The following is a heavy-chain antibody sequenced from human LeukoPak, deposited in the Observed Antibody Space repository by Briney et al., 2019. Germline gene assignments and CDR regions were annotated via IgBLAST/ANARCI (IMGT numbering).Heavy chain of an antibody. CDR3: AKDYGDFGDSSSYLDH. CDR2: IRYDGSRK. CDR1: GFSFSSFG. V-gene: IGHV3-30*02. Sequence: GESLKVSCAASGFSFSSFGMHWVRQAPGKGLEWVTSIRYDGSRKHYTDSVKGRFTISRDNSKNTLYLQMNSLRDEDTAVYYCAKDYGDFGDSSSYLDHWGQGTLVTVSS. J-gene: IGHJ4*02. D-gene: IGHD4-17*01.